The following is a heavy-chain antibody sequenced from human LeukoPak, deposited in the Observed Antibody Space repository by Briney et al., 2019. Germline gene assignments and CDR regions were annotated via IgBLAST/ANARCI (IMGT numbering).Heavy chain of an antibody. D-gene: IGHD3-22*01. CDR1: RFTFSNYE. J-gene: IGHJ3*01. V-gene: IGHV3-48*03. CDR3: ARRFYDTSPRPFDV. Sequence: GGSLRLSCAASRFTFSNYEMNWVRQAPGKGLEWVSYISSSSSTIYYADSVKGRFTISRDNAKNSLYLQMNSLRAEDTAVYYCARRFYDTSPRPFDVWGQGTMVTVSS. CDR2: ISSSSSTI.